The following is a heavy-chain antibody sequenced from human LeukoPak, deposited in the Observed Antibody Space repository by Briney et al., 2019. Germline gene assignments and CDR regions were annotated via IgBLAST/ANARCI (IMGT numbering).Heavy chain of an antibody. CDR3: ARVQCRSSSSCYFDD. Sequence: SETLSLTCTVSGGSISSYYWSWIRQPPGKGLEWIRYIYYSGSTNYNPSLKSRVTISIDTSKNQFSLKLSSVTAADTALYYCARVQCRSSSSCYFDDWGQGTLVTVSS. V-gene: IGHV4-59*01. D-gene: IGHD2-2*01. CDR2: IYYSGST. CDR1: GGSISSYY. J-gene: IGHJ4*02.